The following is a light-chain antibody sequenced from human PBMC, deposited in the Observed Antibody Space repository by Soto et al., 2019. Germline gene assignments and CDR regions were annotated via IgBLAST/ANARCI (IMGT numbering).Light chain of an antibody. CDR3: QQYNNWPPKT. Sequence: EIVMTQSPANLSVSPGERATLSCRASQSVSSNLAWYQQKPGQAPRLLIYGASTRATGIPARFSGSGSGTEFTLTISSLQSEDFAVYYCQQYNNWPPKTVGQGTKLEIK. J-gene: IGKJ2*01. CDR1: QSVSSN. V-gene: IGKV3-15*01. CDR2: GAS.